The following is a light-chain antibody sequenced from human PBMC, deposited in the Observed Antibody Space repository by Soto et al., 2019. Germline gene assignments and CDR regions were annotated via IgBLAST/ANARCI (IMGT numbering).Light chain of an antibody. V-gene: IGKV4-1*01. Sequence: DVVMTQSPQSLAVSLGEKAAINCKSSQRVLYSSNNKNYLAWYQQKTGQPPKXLIYRASTRESGVPDRFSGSGSGTDFTLTISSLQAEDVAVYYCQQYYSSPLTFGGGTKVDIK. J-gene: IGKJ4*01. CDR1: QRVLYSSNNKNY. CDR3: QQYYSSPLT. CDR2: RAS.